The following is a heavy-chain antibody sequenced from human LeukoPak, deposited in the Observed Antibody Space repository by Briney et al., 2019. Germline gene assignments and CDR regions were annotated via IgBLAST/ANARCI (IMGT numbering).Heavy chain of an antibody. CDR1: GFTFSSCG. CDR2: IWYDGSNK. J-gene: IGHJ4*02. Sequence: GGSLRLSCAASGFTFSSCGMHWVRQAPGKGLEWVAVIWYDGSNKYYADSVKGRFTISRDNSKNTLYLQMNSLRAEDTAVYYCARSRTFLTYFDYWGQGTLVTVSS. V-gene: IGHV3-33*01. CDR3: ARSRTFLTYFDY.